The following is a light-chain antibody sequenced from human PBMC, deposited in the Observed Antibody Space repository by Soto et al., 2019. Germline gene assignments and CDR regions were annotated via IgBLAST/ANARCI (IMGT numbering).Light chain of an antibody. V-gene: IGLV2-14*01. CDR2: AVS. J-gene: IGLJ1*01. CDR1: STDVAIYNY. Sequence: QSALTQPASVSGSPGQSITISCTGTSTDVAIYNYVSWYQLHPGKAPKLMIYAVSVRTSGVSDRFSGSKSGNTASLTISGLEAQAEADYVCSSHNPFGALQIFGRGTKLTVL. CDR3: SSHNPFGALQI.